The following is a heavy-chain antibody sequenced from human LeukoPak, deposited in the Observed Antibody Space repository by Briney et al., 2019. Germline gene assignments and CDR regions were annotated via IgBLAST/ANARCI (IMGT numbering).Heavy chain of an antibody. CDR3: AREGGMATIFGDYYFDY. V-gene: IGHV4-39*02. Sequence: PSETLSLTCTVSGGSISSSSYYWGWIRQPPGKGLEWIGGIYYSGSTYYNPSLKSRVTISVDTSKNQFSLKLSSVTAADTAVYYCAREGGMATIFGDYYFDYWGQGTLVTVSS. CDR2: IYYSGST. D-gene: IGHD5-24*01. CDR1: GGSISSSSYY. J-gene: IGHJ4*02.